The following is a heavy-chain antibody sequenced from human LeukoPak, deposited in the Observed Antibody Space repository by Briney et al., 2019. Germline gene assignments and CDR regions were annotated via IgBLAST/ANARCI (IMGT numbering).Heavy chain of an antibody. D-gene: IGHD2-2*02. CDR2: ISGSGDST. Sequence: SGGSLRLSCAASGFTFSTYAVNWVRQAPGKGLEWVSTISGSGDSTYYADSVKGRFTISRDNSKNTLYLQMNSLRAEDTAVYYCAKDHCSSTSCYMRLNWFDPWGQGTLVTVSS. CDR1: GFTFSTYA. V-gene: IGHV3-23*01. CDR3: AKDHCSSTSCYMRLNWFDP. J-gene: IGHJ5*02.